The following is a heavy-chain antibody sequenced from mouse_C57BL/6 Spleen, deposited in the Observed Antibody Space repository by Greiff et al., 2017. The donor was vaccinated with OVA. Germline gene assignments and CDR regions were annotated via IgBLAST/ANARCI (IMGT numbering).Heavy chain of an antibody. CDR2: ISSGGDYI. D-gene: IGHD2-3*01. V-gene: IGHV5-9-1*02. Sequence: EVMLVESGEGLVKPGGSLKLSCAASGFTFRSYAMSWVRQTPEKRLEWVAYISSGGDYIYYADTVKGRFTISRDNARNTLYLQMSSLKAEDTAMYYCTRAIYDGYRYFDYWGQGTTLTVSS. CDR1: GFTFRSYA. CDR3: TRAIYDGYRYFDY. J-gene: IGHJ2*01.